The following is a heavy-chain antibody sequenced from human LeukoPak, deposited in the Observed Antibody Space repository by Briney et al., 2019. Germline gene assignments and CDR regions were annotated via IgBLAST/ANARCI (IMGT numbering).Heavy chain of an antibody. CDR3: ATSTRYGDPFGY. J-gene: IGHJ4*02. Sequence: SQTLSLTCTVSGGSISSGSYYWSWIRQPAGKGLEWIGRIYTSGSTNYDHSLKSRVTISVDTSKNQFSLKLSSVTAADTAVYYCATSTRYGDPFGYWGQGTLVTVSS. CDR2: IYTSGST. CDR1: GGSISSGSYY. V-gene: IGHV4-61*02. D-gene: IGHD4-17*01.